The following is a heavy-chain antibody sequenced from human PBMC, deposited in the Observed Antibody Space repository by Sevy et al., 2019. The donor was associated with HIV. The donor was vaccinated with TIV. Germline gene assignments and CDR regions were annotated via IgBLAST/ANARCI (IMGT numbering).Heavy chain of an antibody. Sequence: GGFLRLSCAASGFTFSSYAMSWVRQAPGKGLEWVSAISGSGGSTYYADSVKGRFTISRDNSKNTLYLQMNSLRAEDTAVYYCAKDRRIGYSYGYDAFDIWGQGTMVTVSS. CDR1: GFTFSSYA. CDR2: ISGSGGST. D-gene: IGHD5-18*01. V-gene: IGHV3-23*01. J-gene: IGHJ3*02. CDR3: AKDRRIGYSYGYDAFDI.